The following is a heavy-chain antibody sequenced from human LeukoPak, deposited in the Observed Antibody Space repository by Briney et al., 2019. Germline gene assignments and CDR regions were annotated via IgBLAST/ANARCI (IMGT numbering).Heavy chain of an antibody. D-gene: IGHD3-3*01. CDR3: AKGRGRFLEWLSDAFDI. Sequence: PGGSLRLSCAASGFTFSSYGMHWVRQAPGKGLEWVAVISYDGSNKYYADSVKGRFTISRDNSKNTLYLQMNSLRAEDTAVYYCAKGRGRFLEWLSDAFDIWGQGTMVTVSS. V-gene: IGHV3-30*18. CDR2: ISYDGSNK. J-gene: IGHJ3*02. CDR1: GFTFSSYG.